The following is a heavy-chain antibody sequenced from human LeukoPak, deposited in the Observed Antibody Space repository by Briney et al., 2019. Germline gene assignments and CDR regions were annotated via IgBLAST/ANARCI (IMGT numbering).Heavy chain of an antibody. J-gene: IGHJ4*02. CDR1: GGSISSYY. CDR3: ASGIQGAGNNY. Sequence: SETLSLTCTVSGGSISSYYWSWIRQPAGKGLEWIGRMYISGETNYNPSLKSRVTMSLDTSRNHFSLKLNSVTAADTAVYYCASGIQGAGNNYWGQGTLVTVSS. V-gene: IGHV4-4*07. D-gene: IGHD6-19*01. CDR2: MYISGET.